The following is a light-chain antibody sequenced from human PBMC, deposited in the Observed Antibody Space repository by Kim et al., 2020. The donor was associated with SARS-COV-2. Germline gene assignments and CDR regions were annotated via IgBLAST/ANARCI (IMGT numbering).Light chain of an antibody. CDR1: NIGSKS. J-gene: IGLJ1*01. V-gene: IGLV3-21*03. Sequence: PGKTARITCGGNNIGSKSVHWYQQKPGQAPVLVVYDDSDRPSGIPERFSGSNSGNTDTLTISRVEAGDEADYYCQVWDSSSDPPYVFGTGTKVTVL. CDR3: QVWDSSSDPPYV. CDR2: DDS.